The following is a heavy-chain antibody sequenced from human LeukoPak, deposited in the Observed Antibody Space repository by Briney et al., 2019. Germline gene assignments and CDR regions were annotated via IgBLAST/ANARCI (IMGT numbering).Heavy chain of an antibody. CDR3: ARGRATMVRLFRNNRVYYFDY. J-gene: IGHJ4*02. CDR2: INHSGST. D-gene: IGHD3-10*01. CDR1: GGAFSGYY. V-gene: IGHV4-34*01. Sequence: SETLSLTCAVYGGAFSGYYCGWIRQPPGKGLGRIGEINHSGSTNSTPSLTSGVTTSVDTSNNQFSLKLSSVTAADTAVYYCARGRATMVRLFRNNRVYYFDYWGQGTLVTVSS.